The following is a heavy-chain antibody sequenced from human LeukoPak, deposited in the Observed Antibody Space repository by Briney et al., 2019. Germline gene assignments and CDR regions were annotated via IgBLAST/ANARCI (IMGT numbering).Heavy chain of an antibody. V-gene: IGHV3-7*04. CDR3: ARGGGLDV. CDR2: INHNGNVN. CDR1: GFTFSSYW. Sequence: GGSLRLSCAASGFTFSSYWMNWDRQAPGKGLKWVASINHNGNVNYHVDSVKGRFTISRDNAKDSLYLKMSNLRAEDTAVYFCARGGGLDVWGQGATVTVSS. J-gene: IGHJ6*02.